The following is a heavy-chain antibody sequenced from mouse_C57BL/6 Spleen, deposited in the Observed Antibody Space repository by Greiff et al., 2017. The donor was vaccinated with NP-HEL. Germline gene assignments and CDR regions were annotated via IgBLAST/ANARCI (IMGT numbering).Heavy chain of an antibody. CDR1: GYTFTDYY. D-gene: IGHD2-2*01. J-gene: IGHJ2*01. CDR3: ARSGGYDHFDY. Sequence: EVQLQQSGPVLVKPGASVKMSCKASGYTFTDYYMNWVKQSHGKSLEWIGVINPYNGGTSYNQKFKGKATLTVDKSSSTAYMELNSLTSEDSAVYYCARSGGYDHFDYWGQGTTLTVSS. V-gene: IGHV1-19*01. CDR2: INPYNGGT.